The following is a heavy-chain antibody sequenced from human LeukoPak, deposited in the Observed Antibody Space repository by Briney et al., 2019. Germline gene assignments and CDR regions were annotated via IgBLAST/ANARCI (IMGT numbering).Heavy chain of an antibody. CDR1: GASISSYY. V-gene: IGHV4-4*07. Sequence: SETLSLTCTVSGASISSYYWSWIRQPAGKGLEWIGRIYTTGSTNYSPSLKSRVTMSVDTSKNQFSLMLTSVTAANTALYYCARDGIAGQQMYYYYMDVWGKGTPVTVSS. D-gene: IGHD6-13*01. J-gene: IGHJ6*03. CDR2: IYTTGST. CDR3: ARDGIAGQQMYYYYMDV.